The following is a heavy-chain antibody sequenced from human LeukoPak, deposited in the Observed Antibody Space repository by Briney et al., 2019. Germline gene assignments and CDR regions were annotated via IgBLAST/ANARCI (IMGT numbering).Heavy chain of an antibody. CDR3: ARHIGYCSGGSCYLGWFDP. Sequence: SETLSLTCTVSGGSISSYYWSRIRQPPGKGLEWIGYIYYSGSTNYNPSLKSRVTISVDTSKNQFSLKLSSVTAADTAVYYCARHIGYCSGGSCYLGWFDPWGQGTLVTVSS. V-gene: IGHV4-59*08. D-gene: IGHD2-15*01. J-gene: IGHJ5*02. CDR2: IYYSGST. CDR1: GGSISSYY.